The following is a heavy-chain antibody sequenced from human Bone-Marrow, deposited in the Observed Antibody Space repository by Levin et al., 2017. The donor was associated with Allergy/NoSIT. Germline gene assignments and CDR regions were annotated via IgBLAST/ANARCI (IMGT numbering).Heavy chain of an antibody. CDR2: IYYSGST. D-gene: IGHD1-7*01. CDR1: GGSISSYY. Sequence: SQTLSLTCTVSGGSISSYYWSWIRQPPGKGLEWIGYIYYSGSTNYNPSLKSRVTISVDTSKNQFSLKLSSVTAADTAVYYCARGYWNCNNWFDPWGQGTLVTVSS. J-gene: IGHJ5*02. V-gene: IGHV4-59*01. CDR3: ARGYWNCNNWFDP.